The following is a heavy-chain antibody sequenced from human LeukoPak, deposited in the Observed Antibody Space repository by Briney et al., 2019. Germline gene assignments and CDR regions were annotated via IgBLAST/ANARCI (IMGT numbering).Heavy chain of an antibody. J-gene: IGHJ6*03. CDR3: AREGSRYYYDSSGYYVGDYYYMDV. Sequence: SETLSLTCTVSGGSISSYYWSWIRQPPGKGLEWIGYIYTSGSTNYNPSLKSRVTMSVDTSKNQFSLKLSSVTAADTAVYYCAREGSRYYYDSSGYYVGDYYYMDVWGKGTTVTVSS. CDR2: IYTSGST. V-gene: IGHV4-4*08. CDR1: GGSISSYY. D-gene: IGHD3-22*01.